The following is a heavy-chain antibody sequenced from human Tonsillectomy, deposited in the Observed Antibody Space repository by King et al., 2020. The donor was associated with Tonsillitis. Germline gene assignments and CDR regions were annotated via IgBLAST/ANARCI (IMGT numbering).Heavy chain of an antibody. CDR1: GFTFSASV. CDR3: AKDLEGSWTFDH. CDR2: IMYGGNQK. J-gene: IGHJ4*02. V-gene: IGHV3-30*02. D-gene: IGHD3/OR15-3a*01. Sequence: VQLVESGGGVVQPGGSLTLSCAASGFTFSASVMHWVRQVPGKGLEWVALIMYGGNQKYYADSVKGRFIISRDNVEKTLYLQMSNLRIDDTAIYYCAKDLEGSWTFDHWGPGTLVTVSS.